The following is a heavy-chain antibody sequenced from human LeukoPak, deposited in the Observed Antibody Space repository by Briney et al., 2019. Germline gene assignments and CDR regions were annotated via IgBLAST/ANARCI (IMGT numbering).Heavy chain of an antibody. CDR3: ARGPGWLTDF. CDR1: GFTFSAYR. CDR2: IKQDGSDI. J-gene: IGHJ4*02. D-gene: IGHD3-22*01. Sequence: TGGSLRLSCLGSGFTFSAYRMTWVRQAPGKGLECVANIKQDGSDIYYMDSVKGRFTISRDNARNSLYLQMNNLRAEDTALYYCARGPGWLTDFWGQGTQVTVSS. V-gene: IGHV3-7*05.